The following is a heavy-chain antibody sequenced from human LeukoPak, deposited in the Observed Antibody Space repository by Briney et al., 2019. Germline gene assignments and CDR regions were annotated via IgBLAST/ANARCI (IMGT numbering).Heavy chain of an antibody. CDR1: GYTFTSYY. CDR3: ARDHGAGGNYLVYYGMDV. CDR2: INPSGGST. V-gene: IGHV1-46*01. D-gene: IGHD1-26*01. Sequence: ASVKVSCKASGYTFTSYYMHWVRQAPGQGLEWMGIINPSGGSTSYAQRFQGRVTMTRDTSTSTVYMELSSLRSEDTAVYYCARDHGAGGNYLVYYGMDVWGQGTTVTVSS. J-gene: IGHJ6*02.